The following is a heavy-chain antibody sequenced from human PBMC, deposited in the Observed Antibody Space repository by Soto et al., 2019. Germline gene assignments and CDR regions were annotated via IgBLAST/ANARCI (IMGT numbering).Heavy chain of an antibody. V-gene: IGHV4-59*08. CDR1: GGSISSYY. CDR2: IYYSGST. CDR3: ARSPPYYYDKGLNFDY. Sequence: SETLSLTCTVSGGSISSYYWSWIRQPPGKGLEWIGYIYYSGSTNYNPSLKSRVTISVDTSKNQFSLKLSSVTAADTAVYYCARSPPYYYDKGLNFDYWGQGTLVTVSS. D-gene: IGHD3-22*01. J-gene: IGHJ4*02.